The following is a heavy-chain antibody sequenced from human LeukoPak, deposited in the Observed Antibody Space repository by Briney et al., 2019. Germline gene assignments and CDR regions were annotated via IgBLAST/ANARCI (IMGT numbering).Heavy chain of an antibody. V-gene: IGHV1-69*13. Sequence: SVKVSCKASGGTFSSYAISWVRQAPGQGLEWMGGIIPIFGTANYAQKFQGRVTITADESTSTAYMELSSLRSEDTAVYYCARDSGYSSGWYKSGNFDYWGQGTLVTVSS. D-gene: IGHD6-19*01. J-gene: IGHJ4*02. CDR3: ARDSGYSSGWYKSGNFDY. CDR2: IIPIFGTA. CDR1: GGTFSSYA.